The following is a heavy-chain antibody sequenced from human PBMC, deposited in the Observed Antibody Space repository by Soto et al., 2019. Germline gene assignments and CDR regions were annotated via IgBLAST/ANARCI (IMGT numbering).Heavy chain of an antibody. D-gene: IGHD1-26*01. CDR1: GVTVTNNP. CDR2: IHTGGTT. J-gene: IGHJ6*02. V-gene: IGHV3-66*01. Sequence: EVQLVESGGGLVQPGGSLRLSCAASGVTVTNNPMSWVRQAPGKGLEWVSVIHTGGTTYYADSVKGRFIISRDISRNTLKLQMNSLRAEDTAVYFCARELVGDDKRDYHYGLDVWGRGKTVTVSS. CDR3: ARELVGDDKRDYHYGLDV.